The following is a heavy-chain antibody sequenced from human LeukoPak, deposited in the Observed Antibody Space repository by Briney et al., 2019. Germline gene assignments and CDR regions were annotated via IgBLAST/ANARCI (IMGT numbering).Heavy chain of an antibody. J-gene: IGHJ5*02. CDR2: INPNSGGT. Sequence: ASVKVSCKASGYTFTSYYMHWVRQAPGQGLEWMGWINPNSGGTNYAQKFQGRVTMTRDTSISTAYMELSRLRFDDTAVYYCAKDPFDQMLPENWFDPWGQGTLVTVSS. D-gene: IGHD2-2*01. CDR3: AKDPFDQMLPENWFDP. CDR1: GYTFTSYY. V-gene: IGHV1-2*02.